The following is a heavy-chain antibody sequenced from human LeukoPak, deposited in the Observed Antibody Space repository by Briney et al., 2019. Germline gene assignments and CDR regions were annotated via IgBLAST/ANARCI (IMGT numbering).Heavy chain of an antibody. D-gene: IGHD6-19*01. CDR3: AKDGQYSSAETFDY. CDR1: GFTFSSYA. V-gene: IGHV3-23*01. J-gene: IGHJ4*02. CDR2: ISGSGGST. Sequence: PGGSLRLSCAASGFTFSSYAMSWVRQAPGQGLEWVSAISGSGGSTYYADSVKGRFTISRDNSKNTLYLQMNSLRAEDTAVYYCAKDGQYSSAETFDYWGQGTLVTVSS.